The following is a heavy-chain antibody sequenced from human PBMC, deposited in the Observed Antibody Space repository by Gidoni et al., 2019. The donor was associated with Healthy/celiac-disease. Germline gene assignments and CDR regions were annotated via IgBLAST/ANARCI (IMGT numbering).Heavy chain of an antibody. Sequence: EVQLLESGGGLVQPGGSLILSCAASGFTFSSYARSWVRQAPGKGLEWVSAISGRGGSTYYADSVKGRFTISRDNSKNTLYLQMNSLRAEDTAVYYCAKDARGYSGPIRGEGFDYWGQGTLVTVSS. V-gene: IGHV3-23*01. J-gene: IGHJ4*02. D-gene: IGHD5-12*01. CDR2: ISGRGGST. CDR3: AKDARGYSGPIRGEGFDY. CDR1: GFTFSSYA.